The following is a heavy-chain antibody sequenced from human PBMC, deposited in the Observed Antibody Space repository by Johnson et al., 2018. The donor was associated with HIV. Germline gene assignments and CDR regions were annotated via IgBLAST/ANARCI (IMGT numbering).Heavy chain of an antibody. Sequence: QMLLVESGGGVVQPGRSLRVSCGASGFTFSSYAMHWVRQAPGKGLEWVAVISYDGSTKDYADSVKGRFTISRDNSNNTLYLQMNSLRAEDTALYYCARDVRWLPDAFDIWGQGTMVTVSS. V-gene: IGHV3-30*04. D-gene: IGHD5-24*01. CDR2: ISYDGSTK. J-gene: IGHJ3*02. CDR1: GFTFSSYA. CDR3: ARDVRWLPDAFDI.